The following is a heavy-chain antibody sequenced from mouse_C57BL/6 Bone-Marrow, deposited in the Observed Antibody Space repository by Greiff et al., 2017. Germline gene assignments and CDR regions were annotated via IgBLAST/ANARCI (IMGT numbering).Heavy chain of an antibody. CDR2: IYPGNSDT. D-gene: IGHD2-9*01. CDR3: TNPYYGCDVWFAY. V-gene: IGHV1-5*01. CDR1: GYTFTSYW. Sequence: EVQLQQSGTVLARPGASVKMSCKTSGYTFTSYWMHWVKQRPGQGLEWIGAIYPGNSDTSYNQKFKGKAKLTAVTSASTAYMELSSLTNEDSAVYYCTNPYYGCDVWFAYWGQGTLVTVSA. J-gene: IGHJ3*01.